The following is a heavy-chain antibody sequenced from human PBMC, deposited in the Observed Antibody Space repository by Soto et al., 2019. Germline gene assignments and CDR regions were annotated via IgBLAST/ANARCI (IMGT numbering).Heavy chain of an antibody. D-gene: IGHD6-19*01. V-gene: IGHV4-59*08. CDR2: IYYSGST. Sequence: SETLSLTCTVSGGSISSYYWSWIRQPPGKGLEWIGYIYYSGSTNYNPSLKSRVTISVDTSKNQFSLKLSSVTAADTAVYYCARQIYSSGWSRRSYYYYGMDVWGQGTTVTVSS. CDR1: GGSISSYY. CDR3: ARQIYSSGWSRRSYYYYGMDV. J-gene: IGHJ6*02.